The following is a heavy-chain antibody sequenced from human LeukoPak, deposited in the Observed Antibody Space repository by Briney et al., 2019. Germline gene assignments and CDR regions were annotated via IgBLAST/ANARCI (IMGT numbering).Heavy chain of an antibody. CDR3: GKDPNGDYVGAFDF. Sequence: GGSLRLSCAASGFTFTDYALIWVRQAPGKGLEWISAIRGTGGTTYYADSVKGRCTISRDNSRNTVYLQMNSLRAEDTALYFCGKDPNGDYVGAFDFWGPGTMVTVSS. CDR2: IRGTGGTT. CDR1: GFTFTDYA. J-gene: IGHJ3*01. V-gene: IGHV3-23*01. D-gene: IGHD4-17*01.